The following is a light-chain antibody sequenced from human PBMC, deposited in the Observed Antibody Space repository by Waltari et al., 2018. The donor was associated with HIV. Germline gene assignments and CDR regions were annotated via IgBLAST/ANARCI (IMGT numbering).Light chain of an antibody. CDR2: DVR. CDR1: SSDVGGYNY. V-gene: IGLV2-14*03. CDR3: SSYTSSFYV. J-gene: IGLJ1*01. Sequence: QSALTQPASVSGSPGQSITISCTGTSSDVGGYNYVSWYQQHPGKAPKLMIYDVRNRPSGVSNRFSGSKSGNTASLTISGLQADDEADYYCSSYTSSFYVFGTGTKVTVL.